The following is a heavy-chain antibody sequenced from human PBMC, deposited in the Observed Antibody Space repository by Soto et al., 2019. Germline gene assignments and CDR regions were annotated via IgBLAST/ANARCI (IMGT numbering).Heavy chain of an antibody. CDR2: INAGNGNT. CDR1: GYTFTSYA. J-gene: IGHJ6*02. Sequence: ASVKVSCKASGYTFTSYAMHWVRQAPGQRLEGMGWINAGNGNTKYSQKFQGRVTITRDTSASTAYMELSSLRSEDTAVYYCARSQGYSSSWYEFQHYYGMDVWGQGTTVTVSS. V-gene: IGHV1-3*01. D-gene: IGHD6-13*01. CDR3: ARSQGYSSSWYEFQHYYGMDV.